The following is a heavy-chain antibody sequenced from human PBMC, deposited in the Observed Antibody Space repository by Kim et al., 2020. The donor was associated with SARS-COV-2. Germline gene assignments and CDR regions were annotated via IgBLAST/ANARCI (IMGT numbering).Heavy chain of an antibody. J-gene: IGHJ5*02. CDR1: GGSFSGYY. CDR2: INHSGST. D-gene: IGHD3-10*01. Sequence: SETLSLTCAVYGGSFSGYYWSWIRQPPGKGLEWIGEINHSGSTNYNPSLKSRVTISVDTSKNQFSLKLSSVTAADTAVYYCARGRKGTMVRPYNWFDPWGQGTLVTVSS. CDR3: ARGRKGTMVRPYNWFDP. V-gene: IGHV4-34*01.